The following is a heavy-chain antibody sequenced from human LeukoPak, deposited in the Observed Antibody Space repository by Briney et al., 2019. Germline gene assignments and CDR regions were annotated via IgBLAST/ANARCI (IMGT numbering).Heavy chain of an antibody. D-gene: IGHD2-2*02. CDR2: IYWDDDK. J-gene: IGHJ5*02. V-gene: IGHV2-5*02. CDR3: AHTPGVVVPAAIVGWFDP. CDR1: GGSISSSSYY. Sequence: TLSLTCTVSGGSISSSSYYWGWIRQPPGKGLEWLALIYWDDDKRYSPSLKSRLTITKDTSKNQVVLTMTNMDPVDTATYYCAHTPGVVVPAAIVGWFDPWGQGTLVTVSS.